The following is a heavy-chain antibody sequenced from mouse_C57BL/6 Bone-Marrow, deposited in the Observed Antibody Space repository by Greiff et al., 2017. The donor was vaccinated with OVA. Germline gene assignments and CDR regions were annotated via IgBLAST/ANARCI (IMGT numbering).Heavy chain of an antibody. J-gene: IGHJ2*01. Sequence: VQLQQSGAELVKPGASVKLSCKASGYTFTSYWMQWVKQRPGQGLEWIGEIDPSDSYTNYNQKFKGKATLTVDTSSSTAYMQLSSLTSEDSAVYYCARMRWLQDYFDYWGQGTTLTVSS. CDR1: GYTFTSYW. V-gene: IGHV1-50*01. CDR3: ARMRWLQDYFDY. D-gene: IGHD2-3*01. CDR2: IDPSDSYT.